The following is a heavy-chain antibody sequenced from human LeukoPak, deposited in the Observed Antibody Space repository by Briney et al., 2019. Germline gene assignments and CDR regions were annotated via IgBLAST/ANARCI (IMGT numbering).Heavy chain of an antibody. V-gene: IGHV3-74*01. CDR3: ARGGYYVSGSRDY. CDR1: GFTFSSYW. Sequence: PGGSLRLSCAASGFTFSSYWMHWVRQAPGKGLVWVSRIDSDGSYTSYADSVKGRFTISRDNAKNTQYLQMNSLRAEDTAVYYCARGGYYVSGSRDYWGQGTLVTVSS. J-gene: IGHJ4*02. D-gene: IGHD3-10*01. CDR2: IDSDGSYT.